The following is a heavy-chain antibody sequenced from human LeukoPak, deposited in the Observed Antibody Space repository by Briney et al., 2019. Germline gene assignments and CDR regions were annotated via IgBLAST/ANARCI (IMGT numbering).Heavy chain of an antibody. CDR1: GGTFSSYA. D-gene: IGHD3-22*01. J-gene: IGHJ3*02. V-gene: IGHV1-69*06. CDR3: ARESSAITMIVVVTGAFDI. Sequence: ASVKVSCKASGGTFSSYAISWVRQAPGQGLEWMGGIIPIFGTANYAQKFQGRVTITADKSTSTAYMELSSLRSEDTAVYYCARESSAITMIVVVTGAFDIWGQGTMVTVSS. CDR2: IIPIFGTA.